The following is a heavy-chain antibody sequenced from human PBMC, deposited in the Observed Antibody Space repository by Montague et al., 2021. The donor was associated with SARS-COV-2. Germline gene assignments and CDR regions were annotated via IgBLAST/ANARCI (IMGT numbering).Heavy chain of an antibody. Sequence: SVKVSCKVSGYTLSEVSMHWVRQAPGKGLEWMGGFDPEDGETIYAQRFQGRVTMAEDTSTDTAYMELSSLRSEDSGVYYCATSRWSLLPEYWGQGTQVTVSS. CDR3: ATSRWSLLPEY. J-gene: IGHJ4*02. V-gene: IGHV1-24*01. D-gene: IGHD2-21*02. CDR1: GYTLSEVS. CDR2: FDPEDGET.